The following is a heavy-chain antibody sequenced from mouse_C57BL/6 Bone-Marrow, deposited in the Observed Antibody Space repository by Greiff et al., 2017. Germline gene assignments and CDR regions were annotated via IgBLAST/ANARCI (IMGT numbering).Heavy chain of an antibody. CDR1: GFNIKDDY. J-gene: IGHJ3*01. Sequence: EVQLQQPGAELVRPGASVKLSCTASGFNIKDDYMHWVKQRPEQGLEWIGWIDPENGDTEYASKFPGKATMTVDTSSNTAYLQLSSLTSEDSAVYYCTSDSVARFAYWGQGTLVTVSA. CDR2: IDPENGDT. CDR3: TSDSVARFAY. V-gene: IGHV14-4*01. D-gene: IGHD3-3*01.